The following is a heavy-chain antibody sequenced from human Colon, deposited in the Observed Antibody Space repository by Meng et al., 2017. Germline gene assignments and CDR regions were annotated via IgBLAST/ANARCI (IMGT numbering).Heavy chain of an antibody. CDR2: IISILGIA. V-gene: IGHV1-69*02. D-gene: IGHD3-10*01. Sequence: SVKVSCKASGGTFSSYTISWVRQAPGQGLEWMGRIISILGIANYAQKFQGRVTITADKSTSTAYMELSSLRSEDTAVYYCARAENNYGSGSYSDYWGQGTLVTVSS. J-gene: IGHJ4*02. CDR3: ARAENNYGSGSYSDY. CDR1: GGTFSSYT.